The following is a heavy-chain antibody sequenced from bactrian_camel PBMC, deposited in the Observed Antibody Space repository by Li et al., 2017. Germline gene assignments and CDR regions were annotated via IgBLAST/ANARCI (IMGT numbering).Heavy chain of an antibody. D-gene: IGHD6*01. CDR1: GYIYC. J-gene: IGHJ7*01. CDR2: IDSAGST. V-gene: IGHV3S53*01. Sequence: QVQLVESGGGSVQAGGSLRLSCGASGYIYCMAWFRQAPGKEREGVACIDSAGSTLYADSAKGRFTISKDNAKNTLYLQMNSLKPEDTATYYCAVDEVPRPCLFQQEFVDYWGKGTQVTVSS.